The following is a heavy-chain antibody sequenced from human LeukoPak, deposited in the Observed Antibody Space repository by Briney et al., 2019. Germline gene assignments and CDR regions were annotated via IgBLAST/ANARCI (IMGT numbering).Heavy chain of an antibody. CDR2: VIPILGIA. J-gene: IGHJ3*02. V-gene: IGHV1-69*04. D-gene: IGHD4-4*01. CDR3: ARGYSNYVPPTI. Sequence: ASVKVSCKASGGTFSSYAISWVRQAPGQGREWMGRVIPILGIANYAQKFQGRVTITADKSTSTAYMELSSLRSEDTAVYYCARGYSNYVPPTIWGQGTMVTVSS. CDR1: GGTFSSYA.